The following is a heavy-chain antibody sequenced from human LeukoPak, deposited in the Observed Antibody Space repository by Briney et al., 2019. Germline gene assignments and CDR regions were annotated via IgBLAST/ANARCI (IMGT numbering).Heavy chain of an antibody. D-gene: IGHD5-24*01. CDR3: ATHFWDGYNTKWFDP. CDR1: GDSISSSSYY. CDR2: IYYSGST. J-gene: IGHJ5*02. V-gene: IGHV4-39*01. Sequence: KTSETLSLTCAVSGDSISSSSYYWGWIRQTPGKGLEWIGSIYYSGSTYDNPSLKSRVTISVDTSKNQFSLKLSSVTAADTDVYYCATHFWDGYNTKWFDPWGQGTLVTVSS.